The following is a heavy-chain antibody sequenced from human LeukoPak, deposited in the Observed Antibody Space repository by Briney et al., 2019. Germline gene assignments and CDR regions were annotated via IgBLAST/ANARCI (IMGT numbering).Heavy chain of an antibody. CDR3: AREGLYGSYFDY. V-gene: IGHV4-59*01. CDR1: GGSISSYY. CDR2: IYYSGST. D-gene: IGHD2/OR15-2a*01. J-gene: IGHJ4*02. Sequence: SGTLSLTCTVSGGSISSYYWSWIRQPPGKGLEWIGYIYYSGSTNYNPSLKSRVTISVDTSKNQFSLKLSSVTAADTAVYYCAREGLYGSYFDYWGQGTLVTVSS.